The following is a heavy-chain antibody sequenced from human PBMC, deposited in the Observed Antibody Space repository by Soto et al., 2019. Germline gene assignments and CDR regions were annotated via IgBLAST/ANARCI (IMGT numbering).Heavy chain of an antibody. Sequence: GASVKVSCKASGYTFTGYYMHWVRQAPGQGLEWMGWINPNSGGTNYAQKFQGRVTMTRDTSISTAYMELSRLRSDDTAVYYCARQIYDSDTGPNFQYYFDSWGQGTPVTVSS. CDR3: ARQIYDSDTGPNFQYYFDS. V-gene: IGHV1-2*02. J-gene: IGHJ4*02. D-gene: IGHD3-22*01. CDR1: GYTFTGYY. CDR2: INPNSGGT.